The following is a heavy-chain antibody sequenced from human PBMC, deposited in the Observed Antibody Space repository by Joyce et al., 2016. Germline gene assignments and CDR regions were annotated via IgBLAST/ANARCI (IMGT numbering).Heavy chain of an antibody. J-gene: IGHJ4*02. CDR2: IFPGDSRT. CDR1: GFSFNGYC. V-gene: IGHV5-51*01. Sequence: EVQLVQSGAEVQKPGESLKISCKSSGFSFNGYCIAWVRQMPGKGLEWMGNIFPGDSRTMYSPSFQGQVTISADKSINTAYLHWSSLKASDTASYYCARVISHSHFDTWGQGTLVTVSS. D-gene: IGHD2-21*01. CDR3: ARVISHSHFDT.